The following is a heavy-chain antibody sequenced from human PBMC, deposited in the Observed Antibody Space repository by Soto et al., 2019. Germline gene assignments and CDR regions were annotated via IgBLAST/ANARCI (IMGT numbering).Heavy chain of an antibody. CDR2: IWYDGRNK. D-gene: IGHD2-8*01. CDR3: GRDLGFRVYDAPRFYYGIGV. V-gene: IGHV3-33*01. J-gene: IGHJ6*02. CDR1: GFTFSSYG. Sequence: QVQLVESGGGVVQPGRSLRLSCAASGFTFSSYGMHWVRQAPGKGLERVAVIWYDGRNKWYADSVKGRFTISRDNSKNPLYLQMNSLRAEGPAVYSGGRDLGFRVYDAPRFYYGIGVWGQGTTVTVSS.